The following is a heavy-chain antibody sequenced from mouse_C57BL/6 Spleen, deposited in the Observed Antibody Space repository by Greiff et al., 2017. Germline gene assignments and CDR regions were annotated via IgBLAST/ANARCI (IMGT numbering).Heavy chain of an antibody. V-gene: IGHV1-4*01. CDR3: ARSVDYYGSSLAY. J-gene: IGHJ3*01. D-gene: IGHD1-1*01. Sequence: VQLQQSGAELARPGASVKMSCKASGYTFTSYTMHWVKQRPGKGLEWIGYINPSSGYTKYNQKFKDKATLTADKSSSTAYMQLSSLTSEDSAVYYCARSVDYYGSSLAYWGQGTLVTVSA. CDR2: INPSSGYT. CDR1: GYTFTSYT.